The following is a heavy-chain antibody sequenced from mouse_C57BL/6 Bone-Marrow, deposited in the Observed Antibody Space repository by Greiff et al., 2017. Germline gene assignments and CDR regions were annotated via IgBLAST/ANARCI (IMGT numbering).Heavy chain of an antibody. D-gene: IGHD2-4*01. V-gene: IGHV1-9*01. CDR3: ASAYDYDYSMDY. CDR1: GYTFTGYW. Sequence: QVQLQQSGAELMKPGASVKLSCKATGYTFTGYWIEWVKQRPGHGLEWIGEILPGSGSTNYNAKFKGKATFTADTSSNTAYMQLNSLTSEDSAVYSCASAYDYDYSMDYWGQGTSVPVSS. J-gene: IGHJ4*01. CDR2: ILPGSGST.